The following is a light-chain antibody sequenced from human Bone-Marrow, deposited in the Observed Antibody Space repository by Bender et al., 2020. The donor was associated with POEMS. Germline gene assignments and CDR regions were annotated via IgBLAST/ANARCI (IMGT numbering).Light chain of an antibody. J-gene: IGLJ1*01. CDR2: GNT. CDR1: GIGAGYD. V-gene: IGLV1-40*01. Sequence: QSVLTQPPSVSGAPGQRVTISCSGIGIGAGYDIHWYQQLPGTAPKLLIFGNTNLPSGVPDRFSASKSGASASLAITGLQADDEADYYCQSYDSGLSGSVFGTGTKVTVL. CDR3: QSYDSGLSGSV.